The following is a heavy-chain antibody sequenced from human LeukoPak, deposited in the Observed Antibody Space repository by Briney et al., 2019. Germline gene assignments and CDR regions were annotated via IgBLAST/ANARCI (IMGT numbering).Heavy chain of an antibody. CDR1: GFTFSSYW. D-gene: IGHD2-15*01. Sequence: GGSLRLSCAASGFTFSSYWMSWVRQAPGKGPEWVANMNQDGSEKYYVDSVKGRFTISRDNAKNSLYLQMNSLRAEDTAVYYCARDRCSGGTCYSGGYFDYWGQGTLVTVSS. J-gene: IGHJ4*02. CDR2: MNQDGSEK. CDR3: ARDRCSGGTCYSGGYFDY. V-gene: IGHV3-7*01.